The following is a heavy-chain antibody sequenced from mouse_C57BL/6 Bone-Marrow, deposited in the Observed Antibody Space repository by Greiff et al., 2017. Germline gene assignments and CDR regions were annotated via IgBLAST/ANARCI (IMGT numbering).Heavy chain of an antibody. CDR3: TTITTVVAYSFDY. V-gene: IGHV14-4*01. CDR2: IDPENGDT. D-gene: IGHD1-1*01. Sequence: EVQLQQSGAELVRPGASVKLSCTASGFNIKDDYMHWVKQRPEQGLEWIGWIDPENGDTEYASKFQGKATITADTSSNTAYLQLSSLTSEDTAVYYCTTITTVVAYSFDYWGQGTTLTVSS. J-gene: IGHJ2*01. CDR1: GFNIKDDY.